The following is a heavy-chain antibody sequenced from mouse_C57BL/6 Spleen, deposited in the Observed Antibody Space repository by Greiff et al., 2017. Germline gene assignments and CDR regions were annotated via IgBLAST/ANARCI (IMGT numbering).Heavy chain of an antibody. CDR1: GYAFTNYL. D-gene: IGHD1-1*01. CDR2: INPGSGGT. V-gene: IGHV1-54*01. Sequence: QVHVKQSGAELVRPGTSVKVSCKASGYAFTNYLIEWVKQRPGQGLEWIGVINPGSGGTNYNEKFKGKATLTADKSSSTAYMQLSSLTSEDSAVYFCARYGSQPRYFDYWGQGTTLTVSS. J-gene: IGHJ2*01. CDR3: ARYGSQPRYFDY.